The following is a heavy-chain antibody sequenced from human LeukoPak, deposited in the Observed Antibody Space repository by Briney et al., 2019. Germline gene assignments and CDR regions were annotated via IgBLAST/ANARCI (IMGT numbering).Heavy chain of an antibody. CDR2: IYYSGST. V-gene: IGHV4-59*01. Sequence: SETLSLTCTVSGGSISSYYWSWIRQPPGKALEWIGYIYYSGSTNYNPSLKSRVTISVDTSKNQFSLKLSSVTAADTAVYYCARASSSWYGMDVWGQGTTVTVSS. CDR3: ARASSSWYGMDV. CDR1: GGSISSYY. D-gene: IGHD6-13*01. J-gene: IGHJ6*02.